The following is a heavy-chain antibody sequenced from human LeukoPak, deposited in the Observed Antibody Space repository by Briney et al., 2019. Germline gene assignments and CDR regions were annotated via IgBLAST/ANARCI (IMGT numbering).Heavy chain of an antibody. CDR2: MNPNSGNT. J-gene: IGHJ6*02. Sequence: ASVKVSCKASGYTFTSYDINWVRQATGQGLEWMGWMNPNSGNTGYARKFQGRVTMTRNTSISTAYMELSSLRSEDTAVYYCARLREREYYDFWSGYYGEYYYYGMDVWGQGTTVTVSS. CDR1: GYTFTSYD. CDR3: ARLREREYYDFWSGYYGEYYYYGMDV. D-gene: IGHD3-3*01. V-gene: IGHV1-8*01.